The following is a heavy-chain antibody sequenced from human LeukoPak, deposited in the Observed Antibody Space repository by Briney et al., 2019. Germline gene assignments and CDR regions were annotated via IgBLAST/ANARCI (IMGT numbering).Heavy chain of an antibody. CDR1: GGSISSYY. CDR3: ARIAYCGGDCYVLAFDI. J-gene: IGHJ3*02. Sequence: SETLSLTCTVSGGSISSYYWSWIRQPPGKGLEWIGYIHYSGSTNYNPSLKSRVTISVDTSKNQFSLKLSSVTAADTAVYYCARIAYCGGDCYVLAFDIWGQGTMVTVSS. V-gene: IGHV4-59*01. CDR2: IHYSGST. D-gene: IGHD2-21*02.